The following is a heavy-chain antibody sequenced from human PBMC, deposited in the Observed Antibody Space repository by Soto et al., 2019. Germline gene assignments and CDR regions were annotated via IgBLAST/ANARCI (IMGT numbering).Heavy chain of an antibody. CDR3: ATEFKWELYAFDI. V-gene: IGHV3-30*02. D-gene: IGHD1-26*01. CDR1: GFTFSTYG. J-gene: IGHJ3*02. CDR2: MGNDGITT. Sequence: GGSLRLSCAASGFTFSTYGMHWVRQAPGKGLEWVAVMGNDGITTFYADSVKGRFTISRDNSKNTLFLQMNSLRADDTAVYYCATEFKWELYAFDILGQGPLMTVSS.